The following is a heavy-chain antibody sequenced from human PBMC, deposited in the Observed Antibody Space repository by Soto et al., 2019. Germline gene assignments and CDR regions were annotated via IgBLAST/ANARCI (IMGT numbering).Heavy chain of an antibody. D-gene: IGHD1-7*01. CDR1: GFTFRSYA. J-gene: IGHJ4*02. CDR2: ISAAGGST. Sequence: EVQLLESGGGLVQPGGSLRLSCEASGFTFRSYAMNWVRQAPGKGLEWVSLISAAGGSTYYADSVRGRFTISRDNSMNTLYLQMDSLRAEDTAVYYCANRPGTAVDYWGQGTLVTVSS. V-gene: IGHV3-23*01. CDR3: ANRPGTAVDY.